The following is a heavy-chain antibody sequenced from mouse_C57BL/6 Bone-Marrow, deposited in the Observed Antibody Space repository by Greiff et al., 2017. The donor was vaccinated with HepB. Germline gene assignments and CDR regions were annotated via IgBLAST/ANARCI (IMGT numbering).Heavy chain of an antibody. J-gene: IGHJ2*01. D-gene: IGHD2-2*01. V-gene: IGHV5-4*03. CDR3: ARGGYDDY. CDR2: ISDGGSYT. CDR1: GFTFSSYA. Sequence: EVKLQESGGGLVKPGGSLKLSCAASGFTFSSYAMSWVRQTPEKRLEWVATISDGGSYTYYPDNVKGRFTISRDNAKNNLYLQMSHLKSEDTAMYYCARGGYDDYWGQGTTLTVSS.